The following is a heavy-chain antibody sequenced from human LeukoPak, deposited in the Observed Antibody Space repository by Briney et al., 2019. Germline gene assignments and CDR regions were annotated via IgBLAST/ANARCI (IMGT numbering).Heavy chain of an antibody. CDR1: GYTFTGYY. CDR3: ATDRLMVRGVTAFFDY. CDR2: FDPEDGET. V-gene: IGHV1-24*01. D-gene: IGHD3-10*01. J-gene: IGHJ4*02. Sequence: ASVKVSCKASGYTFTGYYMHWVRQAPGQGLEWMGGFDPEDGETIYAQKFQGRVTMTEDTSTDTAYMELSSLRSEDTAVYYCATDRLMVRGVTAFFDYWGQGTLVTVSS.